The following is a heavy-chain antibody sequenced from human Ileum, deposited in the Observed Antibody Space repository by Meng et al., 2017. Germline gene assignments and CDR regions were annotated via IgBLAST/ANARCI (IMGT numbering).Heavy chain of an antibody. Sequence: GGSLRLSCAASGFTFSNVWMTWVRQAPGKGLEWVGRVKTKREGGLTEDAAPSKVGFTVSRADSKSTLYLQMNLLRTEDTAVYYCTTRLVTTNDYWGQGTLVTVSS. J-gene: IGHJ4*02. CDR2: VKTKREGGLT. CDR3: TTRLVTTNDY. D-gene: IGHD2-21*02. CDR1: GFTFSNVW. V-gene: IGHV3-15*01.